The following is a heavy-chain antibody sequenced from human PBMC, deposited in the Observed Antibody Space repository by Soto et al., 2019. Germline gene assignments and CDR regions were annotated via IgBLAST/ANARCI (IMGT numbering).Heavy chain of an antibody. Sequence: SETLSLTCTVSGGSISSGGYYWSWIRQHPGKGLEWIGYIYYSGSTHYNPSLKSRVTISVDTSKNQFSLKLSSVTAADTAVYYCARRYCSGGSCYYYYYYMDVWGKGTTVTVSS. D-gene: IGHD2-15*01. CDR3: ARRYCSGGSCYYYYYYMDV. CDR2: IYYSGST. J-gene: IGHJ6*03. V-gene: IGHV4-31*03. CDR1: GGSISSGGYY.